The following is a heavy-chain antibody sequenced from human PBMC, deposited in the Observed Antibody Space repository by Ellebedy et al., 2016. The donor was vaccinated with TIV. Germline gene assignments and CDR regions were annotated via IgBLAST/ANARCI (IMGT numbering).Heavy chain of an antibody. J-gene: IGHJ6*02. CDR3: ARDAVQRYFYGVGV. Sequence: GGSLRLSCAASGFTFSSYGMRWVRQAPGKGLEWVALVSYDGSSNYYADSVKGRFTISRDNSKNTLSLQMNSLRGEDSAVYYCARDAVQRYFYGVGVWGQGTTVTVSS. CDR1: GFTFSSYG. D-gene: IGHD1-1*01. V-gene: IGHV3-30*03. CDR2: VSYDGSSN.